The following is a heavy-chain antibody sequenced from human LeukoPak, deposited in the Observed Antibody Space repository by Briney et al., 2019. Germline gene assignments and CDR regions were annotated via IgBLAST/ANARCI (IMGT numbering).Heavy chain of an antibody. Sequence: GGSLRLSCAASGFTFCSYEMSWVRQAPGKGLEWVSSISSSSSYIYYADSVKGRFTISRDNAKNSLYLQMNSLRAEDTAVYYCAIGEWQQLVRYWFDQWGQGTLVTVS. J-gene: IGHJ5*02. CDR1: GFTFCSYE. CDR2: ISSSSSYI. V-gene: IGHV3-21*01. CDR3: AIGEWQQLVRYWFDQ. D-gene: IGHD6-13*01.